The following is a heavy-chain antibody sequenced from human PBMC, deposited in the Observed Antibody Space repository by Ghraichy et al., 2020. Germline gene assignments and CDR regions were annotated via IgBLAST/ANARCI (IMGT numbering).Heavy chain of an antibody. J-gene: IGHJ6*02. D-gene: IGHD2-15*01. CDR2: ISGSGGST. CDR3: ATKELSGNAPTYYGLDV. V-gene: IGHV3-23*01. Sequence: GESLNISCAASGFTFSSNAMSWVRQAPGKGPEWVSAISGSGGSTYYADSVKGRFTISRDNSKNTLFLQMNSLIAEDTAVYYCATKELSGNAPTYYGLDVCSQGTEVTVSS. CDR1: GFTFSSNA.